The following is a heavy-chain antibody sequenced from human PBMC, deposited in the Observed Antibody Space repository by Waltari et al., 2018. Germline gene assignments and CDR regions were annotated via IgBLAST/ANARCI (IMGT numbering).Heavy chain of an antibody. CDR3: ARGRDPYKGGSL. D-gene: IGHD1-1*01. J-gene: IGHJ4*02. CDR1: GGSFNGYY. V-gene: IGHV4-34*01. CDR2: IHPSGST. Sequence: QVQLQQWGAGLLKPSETRSLTCAVYGGSFNGYYLSWTRQPPGKWLEWIGEIHPSGSTAYNPSLTSRVTISGDMSKNQFSLKLTSVTAADTAVYFCARGRDPYKGGSLWGLGTLVTVSS.